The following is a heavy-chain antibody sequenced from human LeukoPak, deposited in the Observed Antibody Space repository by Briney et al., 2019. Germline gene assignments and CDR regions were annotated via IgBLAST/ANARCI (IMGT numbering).Heavy chain of an antibody. V-gene: IGHV1-24*01. CDR3: ATSPSSWYVRYYYYGMDV. CDR1: GYTLTELT. Sequence: ASVKASCKVSGYTLTELTMDWVRQAPGKGHEWMGGFDPEDGETIYAQKFQGRVTMTEDTSTDTAYMELSSLRSEDTAVYYCATSPSSWYVRYYYYGMDVWGQGTTVTVSS. D-gene: IGHD6-13*01. CDR2: FDPEDGET. J-gene: IGHJ6*02.